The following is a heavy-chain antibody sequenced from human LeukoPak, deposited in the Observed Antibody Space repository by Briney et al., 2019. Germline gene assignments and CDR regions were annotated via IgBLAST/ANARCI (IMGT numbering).Heavy chain of an antibody. CDR1: GFTFSSYA. V-gene: IGHV3-23*01. D-gene: IGHD4-11*01. Sequence: PGGSLRLSCAASGFTFSSYAMSWVRQAPWKGLEWVSAISGSGGSTYYADSVKGRFTISRDNSKNTLYLQMNSLRAEDTAVYYCAKDTDYSNYGYYYYYGMDVWGQGTTVTVSS. CDR3: AKDTDYSNYGYYYYYGMDV. J-gene: IGHJ6*02. CDR2: ISGSGGST.